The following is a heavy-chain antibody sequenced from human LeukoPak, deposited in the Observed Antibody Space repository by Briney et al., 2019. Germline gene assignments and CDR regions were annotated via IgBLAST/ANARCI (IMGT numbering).Heavy chain of an antibody. CDR2: SYYSGST. V-gene: IGHV4-31*03. CDR3: ARVTRTFYDILTGRSREGRFDY. J-gene: IGHJ4*02. D-gene: IGHD3-9*01. Sequence: TLCLSCTVSGGTIISGGYCWSWNRQHPGKGLDWIVYSYYSGSTYYNPSLKSRVTVSADTYKNQFPLKPRSVTAADRDVYYCARVTRTFYDILTGRSREGRFDYWGQGTLVTVSS. CDR1: GGTIISGGYC.